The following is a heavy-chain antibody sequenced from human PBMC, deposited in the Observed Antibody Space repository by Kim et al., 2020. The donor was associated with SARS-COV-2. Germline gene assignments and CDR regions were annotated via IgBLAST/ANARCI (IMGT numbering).Heavy chain of an antibody. J-gene: IGHJ4*02. Sequence: SVKVSCKASGGTFSSYAISWVRQAPGQGLEWMGGIIPIFGTANYAQKFQGRVTITADESTSTAYMELSSLRSEDTAVYYCARDLPRLRSWLVGPYSALDYWGQGTLVTVSS. CDR1: GGTFSSYA. D-gene: IGHD6-19*01. CDR3: ARDLPRLRSWLVGPYSALDY. CDR2: IIPIFGTA. V-gene: IGHV1-69*13.